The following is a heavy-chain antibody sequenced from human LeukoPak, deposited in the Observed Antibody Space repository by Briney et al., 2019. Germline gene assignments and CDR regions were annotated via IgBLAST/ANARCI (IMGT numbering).Heavy chain of an antibody. CDR2: IIPIFGTA. Sequence: SVKVSCKASGYTFTGYYMHWVRQAPGQGLEWMGGIIPIFGTANYAQKFQGRVTITADKSTSTAYMELSSLRSEDTAVYYCARIPQSNYDSSGYPFDYWGQGTLVTVSS. V-gene: IGHV1-69*06. CDR3: ARIPQSNYDSSGYPFDY. J-gene: IGHJ4*02. D-gene: IGHD3-22*01. CDR1: GYTFTGYY.